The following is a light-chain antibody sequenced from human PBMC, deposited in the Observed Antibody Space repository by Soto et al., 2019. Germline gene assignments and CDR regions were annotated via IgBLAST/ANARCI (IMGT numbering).Light chain of an antibody. J-gene: IGKJ4*01. V-gene: IGKV1-12*01. Sequence: DIQMTQSPSSVSASVGDRVTITCRASQGISSWLAWFQQKPGEAPRLLIYAASTLDSGVPSRFSGSVSGTDFTLTISTLQPEDFATYYCQQGNSFPLTFGGGTKVEIK. CDR2: AAS. CDR3: QQGNSFPLT. CDR1: QGISSW.